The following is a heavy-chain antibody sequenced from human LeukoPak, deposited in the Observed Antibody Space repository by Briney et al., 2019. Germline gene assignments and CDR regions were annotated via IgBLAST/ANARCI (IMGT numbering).Heavy chain of an antibody. CDR1: GYSISSGYY. V-gene: IGHV4-38-2*02. J-gene: IGHJ5*02. CDR3: ARDEPWFDP. CDR2: IYHSGST. D-gene: IGHD1-14*01. Sequence: SETLSLTCTVSGYSISSGYYWGWIRQPPGKGLEWIGSIYHSGSTYYNPSLKSRVTISVDTSKNQFSLKLSSVTAADTAVYYCARDEPWFDPWGQGTLVTVSS.